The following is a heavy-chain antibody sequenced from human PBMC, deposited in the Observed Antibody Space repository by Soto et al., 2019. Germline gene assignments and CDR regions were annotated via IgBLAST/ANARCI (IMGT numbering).Heavy chain of an antibody. CDR3: TTAGCSSTSCYLHYYYYMDV. Sequence: GGSLRLSCAASGFTFSNAWMSWVRQAPGKGLEWVGRIKSKTDGGTTDYAAPVKGRFTISRDDSKNTLYLQMNSLKTEDTAVYYCTTAGCSSTSCYLHYYYYMDVWGKGTTVTVSS. V-gene: IGHV3-15*01. D-gene: IGHD2-2*01. CDR2: IKSKTDGGTT. CDR1: GFTFSNAW. J-gene: IGHJ6*03.